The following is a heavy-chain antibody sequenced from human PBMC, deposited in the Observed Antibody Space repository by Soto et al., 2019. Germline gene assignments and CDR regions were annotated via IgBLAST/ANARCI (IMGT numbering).Heavy chain of an antibody. CDR1: GFTFSSYG. Sequence: PGGSLRLSCAASGFTFSSYGMHWVRQAPGKGLEWVAVISYDGSNKYYADSVKGRFTISRDNSKNTLYLQMNSLRAEGTAVYYCAKDSRQSFYYCSGGSCYSGYFDYWGQGTLVTVSS. V-gene: IGHV3-30*18. J-gene: IGHJ4*02. CDR3: AKDSRQSFYYCSGGSCYSGYFDY. CDR2: ISYDGSNK. D-gene: IGHD2-15*01.